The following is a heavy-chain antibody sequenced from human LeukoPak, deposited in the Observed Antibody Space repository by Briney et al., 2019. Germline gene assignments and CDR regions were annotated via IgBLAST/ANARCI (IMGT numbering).Heavy chain of an antibody. CDR2: IYYSGST. V-gene: IGHV4-39*01. CDR1: GGSISSGGYY. Sequence: KSSETLSLTCTVSGGSISSGGYYWSWIRQPPGKGLEWIGSIYYSGSTYYNPSLKSRVTISIDTSKNQFSLKLNSVTAADTSIYYCARGVYGGMGYFDYWGQGTLVTVSS. D-gene: IGHD4-23*01. CDR3: ARGVYGGMGYFDY. J-gene: IGHJ4*02.